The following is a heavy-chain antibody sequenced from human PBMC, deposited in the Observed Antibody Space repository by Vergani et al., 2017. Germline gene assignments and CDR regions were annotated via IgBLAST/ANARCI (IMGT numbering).Heavy chain of an antibody. J-gene: IGHJ6*02. CDR2: IYKSGRT. CDR3: ARDRVTVWRNQYYGMDV. Sequence: QLQESGPGLVKPSATLSLTCSVSGASIRSSNYYWTWIRQPAGKGLEWIGRIYKSGRTNYNPSLQSRFTISLATSKNQFSLNLTSVTAADTAVYFCARDRVTVWRNQYYGMDVWGQGTTVIVSS. V-gene: IGHV4-61*02. D-gene: IGHD2-8*01. CDR1: GASIRSSNYY.